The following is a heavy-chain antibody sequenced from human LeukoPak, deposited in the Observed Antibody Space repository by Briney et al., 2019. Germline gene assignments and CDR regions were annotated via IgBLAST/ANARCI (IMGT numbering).Heavy chain of an antibody. V-gene: IGHV3-74*01. J-gene: IGHJ3*02. D-gene: IGHD2-15*01. CDR1: GFTFSSYW. Sequence: PGGSLRLSCAASGFTFSSYWMHWVRQAPGKGLVWVSRINTDGSSTSYADSVKGRITISRGNAKNTLYLQMNSLRAEDTAVYYCAREAVGIWAFDIWGQGTMVTVSS. CDR3: AREAVGIWAFDI. CDR2: INTDGSST.